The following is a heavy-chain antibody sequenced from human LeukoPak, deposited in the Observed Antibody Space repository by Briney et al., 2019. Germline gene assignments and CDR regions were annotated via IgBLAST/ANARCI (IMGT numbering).Heavy chain of an antibody. Sequence: GGSLRLSCAASGFTFEDYAMHWVRQAPGKGLEWVSAISGSGGSTYYADSVKGRFTISRDNSKNTLYLQMNSLRAEDTAVYYCAKDPNSGYSYGLTYYFDYWGQGTLVTVSS. CDR1: GFTFEDYA. V-gene: IGHV3-23*01. CDR3: AKDPNSGYSYGLTYYFDY. CDR2: ISGSGGST. D-gene: IGHD5-18*01. J-gene: IGHJ4*02.